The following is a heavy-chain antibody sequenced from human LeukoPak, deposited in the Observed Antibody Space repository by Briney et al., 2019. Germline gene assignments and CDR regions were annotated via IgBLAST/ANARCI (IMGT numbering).Heavy chain of an antibody. CDR3: AREVVVTAIPSDY. V-gene: IGHV1-2*02. D-gene: IGHD2-21*02. CDR2: INPNSGGT. Sequence: GASVKVSCKASGYTFTGYDMHWVRQAPGQGLEWMGWINPNSGGTNYAQKFQGRVTMTRDTSISTAYMELSRLRSDDTAVYYCAREVVVTAIPSDYWGQGTLVTVSS. CDR1: GYTFTGYD. J-gene: IGHJ4*02.